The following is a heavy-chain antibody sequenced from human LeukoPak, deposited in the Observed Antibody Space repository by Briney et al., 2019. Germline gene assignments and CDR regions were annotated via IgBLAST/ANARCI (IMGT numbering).Heavy chain of an antibody. CDR3: ARVEEDTVTIDY. CDR1: GFTFSSYA. Sequence: GGSLRLSCAASGFTFSSYAMHWVRQAPGKGLEWVAVISYDGSNKYYADSVKGRFTISRDNSKNTLCLQMNSLRAEDTAVYYCARVEEDTVTIDYWGQGTLVTVSS. CDR2: ISYDGSNK. D-gene: IGHD4-17*01. J-gene: IGHJ4*02. V-gene: IGHV3-30-3*01.